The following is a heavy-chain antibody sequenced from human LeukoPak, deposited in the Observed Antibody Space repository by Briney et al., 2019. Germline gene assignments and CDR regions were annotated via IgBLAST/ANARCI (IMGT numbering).Heavy chain of an antibody. Sequence: GGSLRLSCAGSGFTFSRYNMNWVREAPGKALERVSYISSSSSYIYYADSVKGRFTISRENAQNSLFLQMNSLRAEDTAVYYCARDAQWLVPEGYYYYMDVWGKGTTVTVSS. CDR2: ISSSSSYI. J-gene: IGHJ6*03. V-gene: IGHV3-21*01. CDR1: GFTFSRYN. D-gene: IGHD6-19*01. CDR3: ARDAQWLVPEGYYYYMDV.